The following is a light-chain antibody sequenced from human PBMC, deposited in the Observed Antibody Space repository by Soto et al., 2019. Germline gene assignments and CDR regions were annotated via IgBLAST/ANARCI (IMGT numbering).Light chain of an antibody. J-gene: IGLJ1*01. CDR2: EVS. Sequence: ALTHPASVSGSPGQSITISCTGTSSDVGGYNYVSWYQQHPGKAPKLMIYEVSNRPSGVSNRFSGSKSGNTASLTISGLQAEDEADYYCSSYTSSSTLYVFGTGTKVTVL. V-gene: IGLV2-14*01. CDR3: SSYTSSSTLYV. CDR1: SSDVGGYNY.